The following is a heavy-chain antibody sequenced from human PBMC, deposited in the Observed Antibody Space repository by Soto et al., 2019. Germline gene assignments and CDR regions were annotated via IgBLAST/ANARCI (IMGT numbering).Heavy chain of an antibody. CDR1: GFTFSSHW. Sequence: PGGSLRLSCAASGFTFSSHWMHWVRQAPGKGLVWVSRINSDGSSTSYADSVKGRFTISRDNAKNTLYLQMNSLRAEDTAVYYCARVRDNIVVVTAFDYWGQGTLVTVSS. D-gene: IGHD2-21*02. CDR3: ARVRDNIVVVTAFDY. V-gene: IGHV3-74*01. CDR2: INSDGSST. J-gene: IGHJ4*02.